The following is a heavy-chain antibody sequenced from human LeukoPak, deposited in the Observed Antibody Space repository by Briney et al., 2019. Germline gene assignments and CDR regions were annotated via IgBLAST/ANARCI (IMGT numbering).Heavy chain of an antibody. CDR3: ARGRPDDYDDYYYYYGMDV. J-gene: IGHJ6*02. CDR2: MNPNSGNT. Sequence: ASVKVSCKASGYTFTSYDINWVRQATGQGLEWMGWMNPNSGNTGYAQKFQGRVTMTRNTSISTAYMELSSLRSEDTAVYYCARGRPDDYDDYYYYYGMDVWGQGTTVTVSS. V-gene: IGHV1-8*01. CDR1: GYTFTSYD. D-gene: IGHD4-17*01.